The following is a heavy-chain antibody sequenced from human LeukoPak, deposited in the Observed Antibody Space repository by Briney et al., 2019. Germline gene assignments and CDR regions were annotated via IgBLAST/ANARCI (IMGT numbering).Heavy chain of an antibody. CDR2: TSSDLNVK. J-gene: IGHJ4*02. D-gene: IGHD3-10*01. CDR3: AREGYYGSGSPPSLYFDY. Sequence: GGSLRLSCAASGFTFRNYVIHWVRQAPGKGLEWVAVTSSDLNVKLYADSVKGRSTISRDNSRSTLYLQMNSLRPEDTAIYYCAREGYYGSGSPPSLYFDYWGQGTLVTVSS. CDR1: GFTFRNYV. V-gene: IGHV3-30-3*01.